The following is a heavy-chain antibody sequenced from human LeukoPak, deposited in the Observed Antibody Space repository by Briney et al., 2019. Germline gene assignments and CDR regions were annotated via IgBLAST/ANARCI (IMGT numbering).Heavy chain of an antibody. V-gene: IGHV4-59*08. CDR1: GGSISSYY. Sequence: SETLSLTCTVSGGSISSYYWSWIRLPPGKGLEWIGYYYSGSTHYNPSLKSRVTISIDTSKNQFSLRLRSVIAADTAVFFCASVPRRGAVAGSVAYWGQGTLLTVSS. CDR2: YYSGST. J-gene: IGHJ4*02. D-gene: IGHD6-19*01. CDR3: ASVPRRGAVAGSVAY.